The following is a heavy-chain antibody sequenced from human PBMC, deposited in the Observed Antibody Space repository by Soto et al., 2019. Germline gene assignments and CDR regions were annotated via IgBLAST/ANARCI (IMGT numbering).Heavy chain of an antibody. Sequence: ASVKVSCKASGFIFTGYYIHWVRQAPGQRLEWMGWINGHSGDTGYAQKFQGRVTMTRDISIATAYMELNSLTSEDTAIYYCARMESFGSLNWFDPWGQGTLVTVSS. D-gene: IGHD5-18*01. J-gene: IGHJ5*02. V-gene: IGHV1-8*02. CDR2: INGHSGDT. CDR3: ARMESFGSLNWFDP. CDR1: GFIFTGYY.